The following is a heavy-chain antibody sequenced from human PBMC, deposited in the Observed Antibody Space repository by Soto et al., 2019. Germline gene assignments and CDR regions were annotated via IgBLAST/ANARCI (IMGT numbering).Heavy chain of an antibody. CDR3: ARELYGNIDY. J-gene: IGHJ4*02. D-gene: IGHD4-4*01. Sequence: PSETLSLTCTVSGVSISSGDYYWTWIRQHPGKGLEWIGFISYSGSTHYNPSLKSRVTISVDMSKNQFSLKLSSVTAADTAVYFCARELYGNIDYWGQGTLVTVSS. CDR1: GVSISSGDYY. CDR2: ISYSGST. V-gene: IGHV4-31*03.